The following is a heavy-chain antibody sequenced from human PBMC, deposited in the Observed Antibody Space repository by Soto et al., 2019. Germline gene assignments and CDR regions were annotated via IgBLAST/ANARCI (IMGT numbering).Heavy chain of an antibody. CDR3: ARGGKRRAAAYDC. V-gene: IGHV3-11*01. Sequence: QVQLVESGGGLVEPGGSLRLSCATSGFTFSDYYMSWIRQAPGKGLEWVTSISPGGTTTHYADSVKGRFTISSDNAKNALYLQRNSLSAADTTVYTCARGGKRRAAAYDCWGQGTLVTGSS. J-gene: IGHJ4*02. CDR1: GFTFSDYY. D-gene: IGHD6-13*01. CDR2: ISPGGTTT.